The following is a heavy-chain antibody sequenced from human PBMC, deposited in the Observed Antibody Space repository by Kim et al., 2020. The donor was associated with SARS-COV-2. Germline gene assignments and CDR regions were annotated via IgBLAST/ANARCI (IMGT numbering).Heavy chain of an antibody. CDR3: PRGRSSSWYYFDY. CDR2: INHSGST. V-gene: IGHV4-34*01. CDR1: GGSFSGYY. Sequence: SETLSLTCAVYGGSFSGYYWSWIRQPPGKGLEWIGEINHSGSTNYNPSLKSRVTISVDTSKNQFSLKLSSVTAADTAVYYCPRGRSSSWYYFDYWGQGTLVTVSS. D-gene: IGHD6-13*01. J-gene: IGHJ4*02.